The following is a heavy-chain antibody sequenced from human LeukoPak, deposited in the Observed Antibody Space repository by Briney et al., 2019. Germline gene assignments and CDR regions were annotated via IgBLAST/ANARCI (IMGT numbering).Heavy chain of an antibody. V-gene: IGHV3-23*01. CDR2: ISGSGGST. CDR3: AKDRDLGGSGGY. D-gene: IGHD3-10*01. Sequence: GGSLRLSCAASGFTFSSYAVSWVRQAPGKGLEWVSAISGSGGSTHYADSVKGRFTISRDNSKNTLYLQMNSLRGEDTAVYYCAKDRDLGGSGGYWGQGTLVTVSS. CDR1: GFTFSSYA. J-gene: IGHJ4*02.